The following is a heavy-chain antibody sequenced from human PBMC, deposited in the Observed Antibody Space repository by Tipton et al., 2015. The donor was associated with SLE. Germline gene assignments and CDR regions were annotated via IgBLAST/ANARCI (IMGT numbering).Heavy chain of an antibody. CDR2: IRSRAYGGSP. V-gene: IGHV3-49*04. J-gene: IGHJ3*02. Sequence: QLVQSGGGLVQPGRSLRLSCTGSGFTFGDYAIIWVRQAPGKGLEGVGYIRSRAYGGSPEYVAAVRGRFTISRDDSKSVAYLQMNSLKTEDTALYLCTRLPPVGRTLPRGSAFDIWDQGVIVTVSS. CDR1: GFTFGDYA. CDR3: TRLPPVGRTLPRGSAFDI. D-gene: IGHD1-26*01.